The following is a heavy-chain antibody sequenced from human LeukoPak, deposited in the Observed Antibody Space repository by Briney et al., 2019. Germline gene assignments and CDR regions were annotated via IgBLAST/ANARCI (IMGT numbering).Heavy chain of an antibody. J-gene: IGHJ3*02. CDR1: GFTFSNYW. V-gene: IGHV3-23*01. Sequence: GGSLRLSCAASGFTFSNYWTNWVRQAPGKGLECVSSIDGGVGGTYYADSVKGRFTISRDDSKNTLYLQMNSLRAEDTAVYYCAKDSVARNGRWDAFDIWGQGTMVTVSS. D-gene: IGHD6-6*01. CDR3: AKDSVARNGRWDAFDI. CDR2: IDGGVGGT.